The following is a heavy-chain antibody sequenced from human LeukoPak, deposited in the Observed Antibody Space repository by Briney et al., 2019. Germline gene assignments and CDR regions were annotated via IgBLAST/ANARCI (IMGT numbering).Heavy chain of an antibody. D-gene: IGHD3-10*01. CDR1: GFSFDDYA. V-gene: IGHV3-9*01. CDR2: VSWDGNNI. CDR3: GKSTVGRYNYYMDV. J-gene: IGHJ6*03. Sequence: PGRSLRLSCVASGFSFDDYAMHWVRQAPGKGLEWVSGVSWDGNNIGYADSVKGRFTISRDNAKNSLYLQMNSLRAEDTALYYCGKSTVGRYNYYMDVWGKGTTVIVSS.